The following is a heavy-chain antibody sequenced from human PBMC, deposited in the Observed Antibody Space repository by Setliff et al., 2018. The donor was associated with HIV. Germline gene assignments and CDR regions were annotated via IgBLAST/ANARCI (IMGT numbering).Heavy chain of an antibody. CDR1: TYTFSSYV. CDR2: ISVYNGST. Sequence: GASVKVSCKASTYTFSSYVINWVRQAPGQGLEWMGRISVYNGSTIYAQKLQGRVIMTTDTSTSTAYMELRSLRSDDTAMYYCATQRDIVMVPGQGGFDIWAQGTMVTVSS. V-gene: IGHV1-18*01. CDR3: ATQRDIVMVPGQGGFDI. J-gene: IGHJ3*02. D-gene: IGHD2-2*01.